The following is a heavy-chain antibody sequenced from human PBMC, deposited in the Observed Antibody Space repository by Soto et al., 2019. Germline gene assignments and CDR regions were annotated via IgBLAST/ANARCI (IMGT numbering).Heavy chain of an antibody. V-gene: IGHV4-34*01. Sequence: SETLSLTCAVYGGSFSGYYWSWIRQPPGKGLEWIGEINHSGSTNYNPSLKSRVTISVDTSKNQFSLKLSSVTAADTAVYYCARGGIVATNYYYYYYMNVWGKGTTVTVSS. D-gene: IGHD5-12*01. CDR2: INHSGST. CDR1: GGSFSGYY. J-gene: IGHJ6*03. CDR3: ARGGIVATNYYYYYYMNV.